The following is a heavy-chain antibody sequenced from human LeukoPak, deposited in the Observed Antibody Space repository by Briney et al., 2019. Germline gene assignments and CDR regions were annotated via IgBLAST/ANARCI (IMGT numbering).Heavy chain of an antibody. Sequence: PGGSLRLSCAASGFTFSDYYMSWIRQAPGKGLEWVSYISSSGSTIYYADSAKGRFTISRDNAKNSLYLQMNSLRAEDTAVYYCARCSGRDFWRGFDPWGQGTLVTVSS. CDR2: ISSSGSTI. CDR3: ARCSGRDFWRGFDP. D-gene: IGHD3-3*01. V-gene: IGHV3-11*04. J-gene: IGHJ5*02. CDR1: GFTFSDYY.